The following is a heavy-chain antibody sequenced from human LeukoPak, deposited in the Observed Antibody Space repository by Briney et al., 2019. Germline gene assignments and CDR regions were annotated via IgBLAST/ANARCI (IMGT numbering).Heavy chain of an antibody. CDR3: VNLGYSD. D-gene: IGHD5-12*01. Sequence: GGSLRLSCEASGFSFSAAWMTWVRQAPGEGLEWVATIKNDGSDKYYVDSVKGRLTLSRDNAKNSVYLQMNSLRVEDTAVYYCVNLGYSDGGQGTLVTVSS. CDR1: GFSFSAAW. J-gene: IGHJ4*02. V-gene: IGHV3-7*01. CDR2: IKNDGSDK.